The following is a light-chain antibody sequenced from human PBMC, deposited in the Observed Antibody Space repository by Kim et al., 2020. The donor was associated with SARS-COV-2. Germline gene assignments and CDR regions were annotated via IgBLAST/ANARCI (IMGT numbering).Light chain of an antibody. CDR1: SKDVGNQG. V-gene: IGLV10-54*04. Sequence: QAGLTQPPSVSKELRQTATLTCTGNSKDVGNQGAAWLQQHQGHPPKLLSSRNNNRPSGISERFSASRSGNTASLTISGLQPEDEADYYCSAWDSSLSVWVFGGGTKVTVL. CDR3: SAWDSSLSVWV. J-gene: IGLJ3*02. CDR2: RNN.